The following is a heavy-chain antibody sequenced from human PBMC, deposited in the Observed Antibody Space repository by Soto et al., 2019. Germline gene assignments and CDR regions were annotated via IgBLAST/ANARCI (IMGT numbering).Heavy chain of an antibody. V-gene: IGHV3-9*01. J-gene: IGHJ4*02. CDR1: GFTFDDYA. D-gene: IGHD1-26*01. CDR3: VKALGEYSGNSLNY. Sequence: EVHLVESGGGLVQPGRSLRLSCAASGFTFDDYAMHWVRQAPGKGLEWVSGISWNSGTLGYADSVKGRFTISRDNAKKSLYLQMNSLRAEDTALYYCVKALGEYSGNSLNYWGQGTPVTVSS. CDR2: ISWNSGTL.